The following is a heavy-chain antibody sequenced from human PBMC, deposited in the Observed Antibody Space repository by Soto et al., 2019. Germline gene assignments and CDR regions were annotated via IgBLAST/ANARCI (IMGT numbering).Heavy chain of an antibody. CDR3: SRVNDFTYYSYGMDV. Sequence: SSVKVSCKASGGTLSIYAISWVRPATGQGLEGMGGIIPIFGTANYAQNFQGRVTITADKSTSTAYMELSSLRSEDTAVYYCSRVNDFTYYSYGMDVWGQGTTVTVSS. J-gene: IGHJ6*02. V-gene: IGHV1-69*06. CDR1: GGTLSIYA. CDR2: IIPIFGTA. D-gene: IGHD3-3*01.